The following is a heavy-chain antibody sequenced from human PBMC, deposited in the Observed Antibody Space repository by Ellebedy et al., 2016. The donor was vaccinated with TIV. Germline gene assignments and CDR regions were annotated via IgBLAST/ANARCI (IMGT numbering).Heavy chain of an antibody. CDR1: GYTLTSYD. CDR3: ARFRSRTPLAFFDY. D-gene: IGHD3-10*01. CDR2: VNPHDGTT. V-gene: IGHV1-8*01. Sequence: AASVTVSCKASGYTLTSYDINWVRQATGQGLEWLGWVNPHDGTTCYAQTFLGRATMTRDTSKDTAYMELSSLRSEDTDVYYCARFRSRTPLAFFDYWGQGTLVTVSS. J-gene: IGHJ4*02.